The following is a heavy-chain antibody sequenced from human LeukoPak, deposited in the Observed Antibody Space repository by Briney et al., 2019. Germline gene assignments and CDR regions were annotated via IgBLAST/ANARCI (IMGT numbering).Heavy chain of an antibody. J-gene: IGHJ4*02. D-gene: IGHD3-9*01. V-gene: IGHV1-2*02. Sequence: GASVKVSCKASGYTFIDYYMHWVRQAPGQGLEWMGWIHPNSGGTKYAQKFQGRVTMTRDTSINTAYMELSSLRSDDTAVYYCARGRDYDTLTGYADFIDFWGQGTLVTVSS. CDR1: GYTFIDYY. CDR3: ARGRDYDTLTGYADFIDF. CDR2: IHPNSGGT.